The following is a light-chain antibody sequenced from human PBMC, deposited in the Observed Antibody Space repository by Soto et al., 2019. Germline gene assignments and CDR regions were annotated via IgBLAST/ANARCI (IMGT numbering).Light chain of an antibody. Sequence: EIVLTQSPATLSLSPGERATLSCRASQSVSSSLGWYQQIPGQAPRLLIYDASNRATGIPARFSGSGSGTDFTLTISSLETEDFAVYYCQQRSNWPRTFGQGPKLEIK. CDR3: QQRSNWPRT. J-gene: IGKJ2*01. CDR1: QSVSSS. V-gene: IGKV3-11*01. CDR2: DAS.